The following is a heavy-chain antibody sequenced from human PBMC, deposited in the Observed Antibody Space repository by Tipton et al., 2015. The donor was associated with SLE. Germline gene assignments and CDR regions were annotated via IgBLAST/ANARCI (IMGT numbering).Heavy chain of an antibody. Sequence: RSLRLSCSASGFAFVDYAMHWVRHAPGKGLEWVAVIWYDGNNEYNPNSVKGRFTISRDNSKNTLYLQMNSLRPEDTAVYYCANDWIRYRSASGPPFDMWGQGTMVTVSS. V-gene: IGHV3-33*06. J-gene: IGHJ3*02. CDR3: ANDWIRYRSASGPPFDM. CDR2: IWYDGNNE. D-gene: IGHD6-19*01. CDR1: GFAFVDYA.